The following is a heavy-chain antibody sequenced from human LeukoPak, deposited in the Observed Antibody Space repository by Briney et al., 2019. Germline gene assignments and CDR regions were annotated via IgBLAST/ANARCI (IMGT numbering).Heavy chain of an antibody. CDR2: ISPNSGGT. CDR1: GYTFTGYY. J-gene: IGHJ4*02. CDR3: ARVRQWLVGDYFDY. D-gene: IGHD6-19*01. V-gene: IGHV1-2*02. Sequence: ASVKVSCKASGYTFTGYYMHWVRQAPGQGLEWMGWISPNSGGTNYAQKFQGRVTMTRDTSISTAYMELSRLRSDDTAVYYCARVRQWLVGDYFDYWGQGTLVTVSS.